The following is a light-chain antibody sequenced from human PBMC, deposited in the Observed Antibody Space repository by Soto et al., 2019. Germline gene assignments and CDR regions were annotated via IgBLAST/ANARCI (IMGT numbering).Light chain of an antibody. CDR2: GAS. CDR3: QQLNTSPPFYT. J-gene: IGKJ3*01. Sequence: DIQLTQSPSFLSASVGDRVTITCRASQGIRSYLAWYRQRPGKAPELLIYGASTLRPGGASRFSGSGSGTEFTLTISSLQPEDFATYFCQQLNTSPPFYTVGPETKVDMK. CDR1: QGIRSY. V-gene: IGKV1-9*01.